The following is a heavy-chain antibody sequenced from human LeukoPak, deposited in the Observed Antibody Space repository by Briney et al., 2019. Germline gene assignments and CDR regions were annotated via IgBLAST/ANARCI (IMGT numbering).Heavy chain of an antibody. CDR2: INTNTGNP. Sequence: GASVKVSGKASGYTFTNKVINWVRQAPGQGLEWMGWINTNTGNPTYAQGFTGRFVFSLDTSVSTAYLQISSLKAEDTAVYYCAKKYCSGITCYTGSFGYWGQGTLVTVSS. CDR1: GYTFTNKV. D-gene: IGHD2-2*02. J-gene: IGHJ4*02. V-gene: IGHV7-4-1*02. CDR3: AKKYCSGITCYTGSFGY.